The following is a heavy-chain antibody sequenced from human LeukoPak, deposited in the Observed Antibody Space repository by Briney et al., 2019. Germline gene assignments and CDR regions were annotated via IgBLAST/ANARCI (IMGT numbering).Heavy chain of an antibody. D-gene: IGHD5-18*01. CDR2: INHSGST. CDR1: GGSFSGYY. CDR3: ASRGYSYAYDDY. V-gene: IGHV4-34*01. Sequence: SETLSLTCAVYGGSFSGYYWSWIRQPPGKGLEWIGEINHSGSTNYNPSLKSRVTISVDTSKNQFSLKLSSVTAADTAVYYCASRGYSYAYDDYWGQGTLVTVSS. J-gene: IGHJ4*02.